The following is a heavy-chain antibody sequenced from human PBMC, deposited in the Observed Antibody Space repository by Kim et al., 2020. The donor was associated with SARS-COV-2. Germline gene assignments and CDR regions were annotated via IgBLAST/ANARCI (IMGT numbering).Heavy chain of an antibody. V-gene: IGHV4-39*01. CDR2: IYYSGST. J-gene: IGHJ4*02. CDR3: ARQGPTMIDH. CDR1: GGSISSSSYY. D-gene: IGHD3-22*01. Sequence: SETLSLTCTVSGGSISSSSYYWGWIRQPPGKGLEWIGSIYYSGSTYYNPSLKSRDTISVDTSKNQFSLKLSSVTAADTAVYYCARQGPTMIDHWGQGTLVTVSS.